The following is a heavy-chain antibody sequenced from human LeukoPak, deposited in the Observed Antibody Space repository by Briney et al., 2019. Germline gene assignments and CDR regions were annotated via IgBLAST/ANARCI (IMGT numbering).Heavy chain of an antibody. CDR1: GGSISGSTYF. Sequence: PSETLSLTCTVSGGSISGSTYFWAWIRQTPGKGLEWIGSIDYNENTYYNPSLKSRVTISVDTSKKQFSLKLRSVAAADTAVYYCARLNSSGWYSGFDYWGQGTLVTVSS. CDR2: IDYNENT. CDR3: ARLNSSGWYSGFDY. V-gene: IGHV4-39*01. J-gene: IGHJ4*02. D-gene: IGHD6-19*01.